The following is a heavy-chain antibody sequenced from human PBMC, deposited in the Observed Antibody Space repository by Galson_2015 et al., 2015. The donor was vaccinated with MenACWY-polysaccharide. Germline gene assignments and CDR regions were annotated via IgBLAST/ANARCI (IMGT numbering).Heavy chain of an antibody. V-gene: IGHV3-74*01. Sequence: SLRLSCAASGFTFSSYWMHWVRHAPGKGLVWVSRINSDGSSTSYADSVKGRFTISRDNAKNTLYLQMNSLRAEDTAVYYCARSDVLVNWRSHDAFDIWGQGTMVTVSS. J-gene: IGHJ3*02. CDR2: INSDGSST. CDR3: ARSDVLVNWRSHDAFDI. CDR1: GFTFSSYW. D-gene: IGHD1-20*01.